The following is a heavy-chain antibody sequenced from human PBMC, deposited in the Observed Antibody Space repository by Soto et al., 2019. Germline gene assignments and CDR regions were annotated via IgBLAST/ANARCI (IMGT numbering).Heavy chain of an antibody. CDR3: ARDREPHYYYDSSESLDY. J-gene: IGHJ4*02. V-gene: IGHV3-21*01. CDR2: ISSSSYI. D-gene: IGHD3-22*01. Sequence: PGGSLRLSCAASGFTFSSYSMNWVRQAPGKGLEWVSSISSSSYIYYADSVKGRFTISRDNAKNSLYLQMNSLRAEDTAVYYCARDREPHYYYDSSESLDYWGQGTLVTVSS. CDR1: GFTFSSYS.